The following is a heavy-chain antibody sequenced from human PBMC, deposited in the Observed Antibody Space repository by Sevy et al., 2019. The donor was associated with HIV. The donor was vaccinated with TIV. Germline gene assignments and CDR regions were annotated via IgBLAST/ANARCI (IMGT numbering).Heavy chain of an antibody. V-gene: IGHV3-23*01. Sequence: GGSLRLSCAASGFTVFSHVMSWVRQAPGKGLEWVSGLSGSGGTTYYADSVKGRFSISRDNSKNKLYLQMSSLRIEDTAVYYCATGTTDSSISWVFDVWGQGTMVTVSS. CDR3: ATGTTDSSISWVFDV. J-gene: IGHJ3*01. CDR2: LSGSGGTT. D-gene: IGHD6-13*01. CDR1: GFTVFSHV.